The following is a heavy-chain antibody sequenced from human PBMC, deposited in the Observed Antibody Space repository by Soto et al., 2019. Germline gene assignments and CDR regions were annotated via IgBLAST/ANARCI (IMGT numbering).Heavy chain of an antibody. Sequence: SETLSLTCTVSGGSISTYYWSWIRQPPGKGLEWIGYIYYTGDTNYNPSLKSRVTISVDTSKTQFSLKLSSVTAADTAVYYCASRTFRDPPGDYFDFSGQGRLVTVSS. J-gene: IGHJ4*02. CDR1: GGSISTYY. D-gene: IGHD4-17*01. V-gene: IGHV4-59*08. CDR3: ASRTFRDPPGDYFDF. CDR2: IYYTGDT.